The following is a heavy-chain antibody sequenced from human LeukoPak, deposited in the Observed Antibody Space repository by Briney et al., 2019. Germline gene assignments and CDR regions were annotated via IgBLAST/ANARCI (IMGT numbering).Heavy chain of an antibody. Sequence: ASVKVSCKASGYTFTGYYMHWVRQAPGQGLEWMGWINPNSGGTNYAQKFQGWVTMTRDTSISTAYMELSRLRSDDTAVYYCARDYYDSSGYYSDWGQGTLVTVSS. CDR2: INPNSGGT. V-gene: IGHV1-2*04. CDR3: ARDYYDSSGYYSD. D-gene: IGHD3-22*01. J-gene: IGHJ4*02. CDR1: GYTFTGYY.